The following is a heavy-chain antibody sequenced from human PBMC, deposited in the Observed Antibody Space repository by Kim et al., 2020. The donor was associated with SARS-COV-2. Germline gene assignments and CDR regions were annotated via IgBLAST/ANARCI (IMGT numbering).Heavy chain of an antibody. CDR2: MNPNSGNT. Sequence: ASVKVSCKASGYTFTSYVINWVRQATGQGLEWMGWMNPNSGNTGYAQKFQGRVTMTRNTSISTAYMELSSLRSEDTAVYYCASWSGYWEYYYYYYMDVWGKGTTVTVSS. J-gene: IGHJ6*03. D-gene: IGHD3-3*01. V-gene: IGHV1-8*01. CDR3: ASWSGYWEYYYYYYMDV. CDR1: GYTFTSYV.